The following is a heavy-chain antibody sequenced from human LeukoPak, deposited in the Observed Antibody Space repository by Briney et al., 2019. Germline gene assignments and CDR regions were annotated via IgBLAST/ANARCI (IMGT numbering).Heavy chain of an antibody. CDR2: IKQDGSDK. CDR3: ARGGYSSSWYISRDY. J-gene: IGHJ4*02. Sequence: PGGSLRLSCAASGFTFSSFWMTWVRQAPGKGLEWVANIKQDGSDKYYVDSVKGRFTIPRDNSKNSLYLEINSLRAEDTAVYYCARGGYSSSWYISRDYWGQGTLVTVSS. CDR1: GFTFSSFW. D-gene: IGHD6-13*01. V-gene: IGHV3-7*01.